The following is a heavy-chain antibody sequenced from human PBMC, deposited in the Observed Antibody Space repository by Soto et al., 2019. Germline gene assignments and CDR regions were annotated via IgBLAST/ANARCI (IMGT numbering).Heavy chain of an antibody. J-gene: IGHJ4*02. Sequence: QVQLVQSGAEVKTPGSSVKVSCKASGGTFSSYAISCVRQAPGQGLEWMGGIIPIFGTANYAQKFQGRVTITEDESTSTAYMEVSSLRSEDTAMDDCARDPESSGYWAQGTFVYWGQGTLVTVSS. CDR1: GGTFSSYA. V-gene: IGHV1-69*12. CDR3: ARDPESSGYWAQGTFVY. CDR2: IIPIFGTA. D-gene: IGHD3-22*01.